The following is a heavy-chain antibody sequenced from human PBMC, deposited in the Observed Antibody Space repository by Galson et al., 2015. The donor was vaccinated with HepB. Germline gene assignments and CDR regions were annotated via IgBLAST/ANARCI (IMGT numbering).Heavy chain of an antibody. CDR1: GGTFSSYA. CDR2: IIPILGIA. CDR3: ARVPPNSPKSSAATGPGAFDI. Sequence: SVKVSCKASGGTFSSYAISWVRQAPGQGLEWMGRIIPILGIANYAQKFQGRVTITADKSTSTAYMELSSLRSEDTAVYYCARVPPNSPKSSAATGPGAFDIWGQGTMVTVSS. J-gene: IGHJ3*02. V-gene: IGHV1-69*04. D-gene: IGHD2-15*01.